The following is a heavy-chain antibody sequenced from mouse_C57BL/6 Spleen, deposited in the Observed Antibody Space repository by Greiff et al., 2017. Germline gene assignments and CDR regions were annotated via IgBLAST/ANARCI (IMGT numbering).Heavy chain of an antibody. J-gene: IGHJ3*01. D-gene: IGHD4-1*02. Sequence: QVQLKESGPGLVAPSQSLSITCTVSGFSLTSYGVDWVRQSPGKGLEWLGVIWGVGSTNYNSALKSRLSISKDNSKSQVFLKMNSLQTDDAAMYYCASSPTGTPFAYWGQGTLVTVSA. CDR3: ASSPTGTPFAY. V-gene: IGHV2-6*01. CDR2: IWGVGST. CDR1: GFSLTSYG.